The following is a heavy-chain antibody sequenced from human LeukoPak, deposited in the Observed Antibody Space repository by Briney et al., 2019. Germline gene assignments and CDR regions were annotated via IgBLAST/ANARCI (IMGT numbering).Heavy chain of an antibody. CDR2: ISGRGTTI. Sequence: PGGSLRLSCAASGFTFSSYEMNWVRQAPGKGLEWVSYISGRGTTIYYADSVKGRFTISRDNAKNSLYLQMNSLRAKDTAVYYCARDPGITGMPYWGQGTLVTVSS. CDR3: ARDPGITGMPY. V-gene: IGHV3-48*03. D-gene: IGHD1-20*01. CDR1: GFTFSSYE. J-gene: IGHJ4*02.